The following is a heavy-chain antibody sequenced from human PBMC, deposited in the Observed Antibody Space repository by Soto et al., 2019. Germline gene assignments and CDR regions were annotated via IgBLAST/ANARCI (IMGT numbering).Heavy chain of an antibody. CDR1: GFSLTTSGMC. V-gene: IGHV2-70*01. D-gene: IGHD4-17*01. CDR3: ARITQGDYFWFDP. J-gene: IGHJ5*02. CDR2: IDWDDGK. Sequence: SGPTLVNPTQTLTLTCSFSGFSLTTSGMCVGWIRQPPGKALEWLALIDWDDGKFYSPSLKTRLTISKDASKNQVVLTMTNMDPVDTATYFCARITQGDYFWFDPWGPGTLVTVSS.